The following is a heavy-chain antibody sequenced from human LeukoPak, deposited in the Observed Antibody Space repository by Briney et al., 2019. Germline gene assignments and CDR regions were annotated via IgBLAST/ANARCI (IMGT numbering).Heavy chain of an antibody. D-gene: IGHD1-1*01. CDR1: GFTFSSYW. J-gene: IGHJ3*02. Sequence: GGSLRLSCAASGFTFSSYWMHWVRQAPGKGLVWVSRINSDGSSTSYADSVKGRFTISRDNAKNTLYLQMNSLRAEDTAVYYCARVRWNWNDLHDAFDIWGQGTMVTVSP. CDR3: ARVRWNWNDLHDAFDI. V-gene: IGHV3-74*01. CDR2: INSDGSST.